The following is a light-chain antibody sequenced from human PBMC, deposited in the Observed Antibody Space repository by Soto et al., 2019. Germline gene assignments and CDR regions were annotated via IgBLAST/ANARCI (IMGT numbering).Light chain of an antibody. CDR1: QNIRNF. Sequence: DLQMTQSPSSLSASVGDRVTITCRASQNIRNFLNWYQHKPGKAPKLLIYSTSTLETGVPSRFSGSGSGTDFTLTISGLQSDDFATYFCQQSYSTPPITFGQGTRLEIE. V-gene: IGKV1-39*01. CDR3: QQSYSTPPIT. J-gene: IGKJ5*01. CDR2: STS.